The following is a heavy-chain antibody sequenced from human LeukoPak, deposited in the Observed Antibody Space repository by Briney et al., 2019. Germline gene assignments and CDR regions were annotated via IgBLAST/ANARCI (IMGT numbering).Heavy chain of an antibody. J-gene: IGHJ4*02. CDR1: GYTFTSYY. Sequence: GASVKVSCKASGYTFTSYYMHWVRQAPGQGLEWMGGIIPIFGTANYAQKFQGRVTLTADKSTSTTYMELSSLRSEDTAVYYCARPGHSSGWYAYWGQGTLVTVSS. CDR3: ARPGHSSGWYAY. D-gene: IGHD6-19*01. CDR2: IIPIFGTA. V-gene: IGHV1-69*06.